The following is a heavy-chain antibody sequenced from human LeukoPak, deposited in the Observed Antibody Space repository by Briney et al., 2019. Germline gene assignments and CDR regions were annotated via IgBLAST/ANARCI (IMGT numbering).Heavy chain of an antibody. J-gene: IGHJ4*02. Sequence: SETLSLTCTVSGGSISNYYWSWIRQPPGKGLDWIGYIYYSGNTNYNPSLKSRVTISVDTSKNQFSLKLNSVTAADTAVYYCARVRYCSTNRCYDREFDNWGQGTLVTVSS. CDR2: IYYSGNT. CDR3: ARVRYCSTNRCYDREFDN. V-gene: IGHV4-59*01. CDR1: GGSISNYY. D-gene: IGHD2-2*01.